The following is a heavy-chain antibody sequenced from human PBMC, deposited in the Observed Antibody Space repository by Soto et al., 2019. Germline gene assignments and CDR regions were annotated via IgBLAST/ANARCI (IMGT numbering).Heavy chain of an antibody. D-gene: IGHD6-13*01. J-gene: IGHJ4*02. CDR2: MNPNSGNT. Sequence: ASVKVSCKASGYTFTSYGISWVRQAPGQGLEWMGWMNPNSGNTGYAQQFQGRVSMTSNTAISTAYMELSGLRSEDSGMYFCAKWGQGPASGPNFDFWGQGTLVTVSS. CDR3: AKWGQGPASGPNFDF. CDR1: GYTFTSYG. V-gene: IGHV1-8*02.